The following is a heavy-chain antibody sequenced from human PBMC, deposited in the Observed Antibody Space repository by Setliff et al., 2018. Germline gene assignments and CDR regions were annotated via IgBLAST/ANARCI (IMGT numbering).Heavy chain of an antibody. CDR2: VYYSGTT. J-gene: IGHJ2*01. D-gene: IGHD2-2*01. CDR3: ARTSTGRYFDL. V-gene: IGHV4-38-2*01. Sequence: PSETLSLTCAVSDFSVPTVYYWGWIRQPPGRGLEWIASVYYSGTTYYNPSLESRVTMPVDTSKSHFSLNLYSVTAADTAVYFCARTSTGRYFDLWGRGTLVTVSS. CDR1: DFSVPTVYY.